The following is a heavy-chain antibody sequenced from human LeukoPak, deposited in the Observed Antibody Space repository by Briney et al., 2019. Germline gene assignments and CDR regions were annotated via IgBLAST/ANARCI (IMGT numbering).Heavy chain of an antibody. Sequence: SETLSLTCAVYGGSFSGYYWSWIRQPPGKGLEWIGEINHSGSTNYNPSLKSRVTMSVDTSKNQFSLKLSSVTAADTAVYYCAREKGGLMITFGGVILAGAFDIWGQGTMVTVSS. J-gene: IGHJ3*02. CDR1: GGSFSGYY. D-gene: IGHD3-16*02. CDR3: AREKGGLMITFGGVILAGAFDI. CDR2: INHSGST. V-gene: IGHV4-34*01.